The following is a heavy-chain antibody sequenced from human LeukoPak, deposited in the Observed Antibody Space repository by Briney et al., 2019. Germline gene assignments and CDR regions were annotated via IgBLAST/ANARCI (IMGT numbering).Heavy chain of an antibody. Sequence: ASVKVSCKVSGYTLTELSMHWVRQAPGKGLEWMGGFDPEDGETIYAQKFQGRVTMTEDTSTDTAYMELSSLRSDDTAVYYCASIPRVEAGGYYGMDVWGQGTTVTVSS. J-gene: IGHJ6*02. D-gene: IGHD5-24*01. CDR3: ASIPRVEAGGYYGMDV. V-gene: IGHV1-24*01. CDR2: FDPEDGET. CDR1: GYTLTELS.